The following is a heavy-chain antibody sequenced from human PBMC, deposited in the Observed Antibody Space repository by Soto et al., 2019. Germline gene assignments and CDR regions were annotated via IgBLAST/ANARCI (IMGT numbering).Heavy chain of an antibody. CDR1: GGSISSGGYY. D-gene: IGHD3-10*01. Sequence: SETLSLTCTVSGGSISSGGYYWSWIRQHPGKGLEWIGYIYYSGSTYYNPSLKSRVTISVDTSKNQFSLKLSSVTAADTAVYYCAREEGGYYGSGSAHEYYYYGMDVWGQGTTVTVSS. V-gene: IGHV4-31*03. CDR3: AREEGGYYGSGSAHEYYYYGMDV. J-gene: IGHJ6*02. CDR2: IYYSGST.